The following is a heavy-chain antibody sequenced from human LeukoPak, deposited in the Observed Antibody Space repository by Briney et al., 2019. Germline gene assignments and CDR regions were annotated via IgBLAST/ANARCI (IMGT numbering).Heavy chain of an antibody. J-gene: IGHJ4*02. CDR2: ISGSGGST. V-gene: IGHV3-23*01. Sequence: GGSLRLSCAASGFTFSSYAMSWVRQAPGKGLEWVSAISGSGGSTYYADSVKGRFTISRDNSKNTLYLQMNSLRAEDTAVYYCAKAGTTIFGVVTDGDYFDYWGQGTLVTVSS. CDR1: GFTFSSYA. D-gene: IGHD3-3*01. CDR3: AKAGTTIFGVVTDGDYFDY.